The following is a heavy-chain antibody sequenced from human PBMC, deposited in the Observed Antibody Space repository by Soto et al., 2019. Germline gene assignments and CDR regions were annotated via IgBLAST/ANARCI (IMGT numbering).Heavy chain of an antibody. CDR2: IWYDGSNK. V-gene: IGHV3-33*01. CDR3: ARELRITIFCDAFDI. CDR1: GFTFSSYG. D-gene: IGHD3-9*01. Sequence: GGSLRLSCAASGFTFSSYGMHWVRQAPGKGLEWVAVIWYDGSNKYYADSVKGRFTISRDNSKNTLYLQMNSLRAEDTAVYYCARELRITIFCDAFDIWGQGTMVTVSS. J-gene: IGHJ3*02.